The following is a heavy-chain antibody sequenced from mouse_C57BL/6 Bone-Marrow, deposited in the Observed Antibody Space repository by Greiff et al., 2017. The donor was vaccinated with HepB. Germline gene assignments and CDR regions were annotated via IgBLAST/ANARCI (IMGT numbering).Heavy chain of an antibody. D-gene: IGHD1-1*01. CDR1: GYTFTSYW. CDR2: IHPNSGST. CDR3: ARDRYYGSKYFDV. J-gene: IGHJ1*03. V-gene: IGHV1-64*01. Sequence: QVQLQQPGAELVKPGASVKLSCKASGYTFTSYWMHWVKQRPGQGLEWIEMIHPNSGSTNYNEKFKSKATLTVDKSSSTAYMQLSSLTSEDSAVYYCARDRYYGSKYFDVWGTGTTVTVSS.